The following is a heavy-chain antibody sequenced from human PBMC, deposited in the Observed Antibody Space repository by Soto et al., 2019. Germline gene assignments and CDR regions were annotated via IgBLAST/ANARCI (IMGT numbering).Heavy chain of an antibody. V-gene: IGHV4-39*01. CDR2: IYDSGST. CDR3: ARHGYSSGYFHY. CDR1: GDSITSNSYF. D-gene: IGHD6-19*01. J-gene: IGHJ4*02. Sequence: PSETLSLTCTVSGDSITSNSYFWAWIRQPPGKGLEWIGYIYDSGSTYYNPSLKSRVTMSVDTSKNQFSLKLSSVTAADTAVYYCARHGYSSGYFHYWGQGTLVTVSS.